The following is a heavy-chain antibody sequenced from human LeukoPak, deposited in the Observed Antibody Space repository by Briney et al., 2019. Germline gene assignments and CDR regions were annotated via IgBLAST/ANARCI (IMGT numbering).Heavy chain of an antibody. CDR1: GFTFSSYS. V-gene: IGHV3-48*01. Sequence: GGSLRLSCAASGFTFSSYSMNWVRQAPGKGLEWVSYISSSSSTIYYADSVKGRFTISRDNSKNTLYLQMNSLRAEDTAVYYCAKDLYSSSSRGDYWGQGTLVTVSS. J-gene: IGHJ4*02. CDR3: AKDLYSSSSRGDY. CDR2: ISSSSSTI. D-gene: IGHD6-6*01.